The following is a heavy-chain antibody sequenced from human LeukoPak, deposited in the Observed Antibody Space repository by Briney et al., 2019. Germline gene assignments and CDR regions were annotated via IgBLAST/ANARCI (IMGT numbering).Heavy chain of an antibody. D-gene: IGHD3-10*01. J-gene: IGHJ4*01. V-gene: IGHV5-51*01. CDR1: GFTFRSFY. CDR3: ARRRGGSGAYYVDY. Sequence: GESLKISCKGSGFTFRSFYIGWVREMPGKGLEWMEIIYPYDSDTRYGPSFQGQVTISVDMSVSTAYLQWNSLKASDTAIYYCARRRGGSGAYYVDYWDHGTLVTVSS. CDR2: IYPYDSDT.